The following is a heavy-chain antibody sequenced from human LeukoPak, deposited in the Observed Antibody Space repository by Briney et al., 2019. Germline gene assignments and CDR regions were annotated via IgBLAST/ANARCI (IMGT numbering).Heavy chain of an antibody. J-gene: IGHJ4*02. Sequence: GGSLRLSCSASGFTFSSYAMHWVRQAPGKGLEHVSAISSNGGSTYYADSVKGRFTISRDNSKNTLYLQMSSLRAEDTAVYYCVKDRQSSSWFPFDYWGQGTLVTVSS. CDR3: VKDRQSSSWFPFDY. D-gene: IGHD6-13*01. V-gene: IGHV3-64D*06. CDR2: ISSNGGST. CDR1: GFTFSSYA.